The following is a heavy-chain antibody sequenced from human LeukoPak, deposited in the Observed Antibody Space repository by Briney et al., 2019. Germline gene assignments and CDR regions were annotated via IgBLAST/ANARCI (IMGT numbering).Heavy chain of an antibody. CDR1: GFTFSSYE. CDR2: ISSTGNTI. V-gene: IGHV3-48*03. D-gene: IGHD1-14*01. Sequence: GGSLRLSCTASGFTFSSYEMNWVRQAPGKGLQWVSYISSTGNTIYYADSVKGRFTISRDNAKNSLYLQVNSLRAEDTAVYYCAKGTRQYSYYYFDYWGQGTLVTVSS. CDR3: AKGTRQYSYYYFDY. J-gene: IGHJ4*02.